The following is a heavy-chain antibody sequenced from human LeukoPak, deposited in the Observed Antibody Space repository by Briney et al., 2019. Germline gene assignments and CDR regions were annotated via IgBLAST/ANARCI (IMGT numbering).Heavy chain of an antibody. CDR1: GVSISSNY. CDR3: AGYDHTIYLAY. CDR2: IHNSGST. Sequence: SETLSLTCTVSGVSISSNYWSWIRQPPGQGLEWIGYIHNSGSTNYNPSLKSRVTISSDTSRTQLSLIVTSVTAADTAVYYCAGYDHTIYLAYWGQGTLVTV. D-gene: IGHD1-14*01. V-gene: IGHV4-59*13. J-gene: IGHJ4*02.